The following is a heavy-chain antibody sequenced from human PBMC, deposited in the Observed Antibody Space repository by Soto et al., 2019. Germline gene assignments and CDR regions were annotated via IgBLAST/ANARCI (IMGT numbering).Heavy chain of an antibody. CDR1: GFTFSSYS. Sequence: GGSLRLSCAASGFTFSSYSMNWVRQAPGKGLEWVSSISSSSSYIYYADSVKGRFTISRDNAKNSRYLQMNSLRAEDTAVYYCARGSRLRYCSSTSCYENQNDYWGQGTLVTVSS. J-gene: IGHJ4*02. CDR3: ARGSRLRYCSSTSCYENQNDY. CDR2: ISSSSSYI. D-gene: IGHD2-2*01. V-gene: IGHV3-21*01.